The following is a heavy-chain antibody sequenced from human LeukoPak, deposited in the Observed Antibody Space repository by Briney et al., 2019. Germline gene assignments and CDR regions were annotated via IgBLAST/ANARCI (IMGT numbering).Heavy chain of an antibody. CDR1: GYSISSGYY. J-gene: IGHJ4*02. Sequence: SETLSLTCTVSGYSISSGYYWGWIRQPPGKGLEWIGSIYHSGSTYYNPSLKSRVTISVDTSKNQFSLKLSSVTAADTAVYYCARGRYSSYYFDYWGQGTLVTASS. D-gene: IGHD5-12*01. CDR3: ARGRYSSYYFDY. CDR2: IYHSGST. V-gene: IGHV4-38-2*02.